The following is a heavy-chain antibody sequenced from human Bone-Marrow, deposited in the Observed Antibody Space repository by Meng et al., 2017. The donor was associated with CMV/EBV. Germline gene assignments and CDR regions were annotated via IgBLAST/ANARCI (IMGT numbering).Heavy chain of an antibody. CDR3: ASSLGTVSYGMDV. J-gene: IGHJ6*02. Sequence: SVKVSCKASGYTFTYRYVHWVRQAPGQALEWVGWITPFNGNTNCAQKFQDRVIITRDRSISTAYMELSSLRSEDTAMYYCASSLGTVSYGMDVWGQGTTVTVSS. CDR2: ITPFNGNT. D-gene: IGHD4-17*01. CDR1: GYTFTYRY. V-gene: IGHV1-45*02.